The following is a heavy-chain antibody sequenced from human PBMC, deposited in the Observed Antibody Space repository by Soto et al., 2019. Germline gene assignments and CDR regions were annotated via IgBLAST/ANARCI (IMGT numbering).Heavy chain of an antibody. V-gene: IGHV3-64*01. CDR3: VRRVSGNYDY. CDR2: ISSNRGTT. J-gene: IGHJ4*02. D-gene: IGHD1-7*01. Sequence: EVPLAESGGGMVQPGGSLRLSCVASGFTFSSYGMHWVRQAPGKGLEYVSSISSNRGTTNYGNSVKGRFTISRDNSKNTLYLQMGSLRAEVMAVYYCVRRVSGNYDYWGQGTLVTVSS. CDR1: GFTFSSYG.